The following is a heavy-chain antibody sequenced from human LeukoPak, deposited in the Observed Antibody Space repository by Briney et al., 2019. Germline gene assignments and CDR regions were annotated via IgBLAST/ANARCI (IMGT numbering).Heavy chain of an antibody. D-gene: IGHD6-13*01. J-gene: IGHJ4*02. Sequence: ASVKVSCKASGYTFTGYYIHWVRQATGQGLEWMGWMNPNSGNTGYAQKFQGRVTMTRNTSISTAYMELSSLRSEDTAVYYCARTAAAERQGHDYWGQGTLVTVSS. CDR2: MNPNSGNT. CDR1: GYTFTGYY. V-gene: IGHV1-8*02. CDR3: ARTAAAERQGHDY.